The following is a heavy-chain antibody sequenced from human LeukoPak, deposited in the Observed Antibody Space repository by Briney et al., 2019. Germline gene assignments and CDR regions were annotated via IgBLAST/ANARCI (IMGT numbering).Heavy chain of an antibody. CDR1: GFTFSSYS. J-gene: IGHJ3*02. CDR3: ARDPGRRWILPNPRRDAFDI. D-gene: IGHD3-10*01. CDR2: ISSSSSYI. V-gene: IGHV3-21*01. Sequence: GGSLRLSSAASGFTFSSYSMNWVRQAPGKGLEWGSSISSSSSYIYYADSVRGRFPISRDNAKTSLYLQMNSLRAEDTAVYYCARDPGRRWILPNPRRDAFDIWGQGTMVTVSS.